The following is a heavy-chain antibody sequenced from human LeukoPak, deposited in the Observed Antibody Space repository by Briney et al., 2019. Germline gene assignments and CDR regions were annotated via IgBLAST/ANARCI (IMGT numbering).Heavy chain of an antibody. CDR3: ARDMDYASGNYVN. CDR2: IYHSGST. J-gene: IGHJ4*02. Sequence: SETLSLTCTVSGYSFNSGYYWGWIRQPPGKGLEWIGSIYHSGSTYYNPSLKSRVTISGDTSKNQFSLKLSSVTAADTAVYYCARDMDYASGNYVNWGQGTLVIVSS. D-gene: IGHD3-10*01. V-gene: IGHV4-38-2*02. CDR1: GYSFNSGYY.